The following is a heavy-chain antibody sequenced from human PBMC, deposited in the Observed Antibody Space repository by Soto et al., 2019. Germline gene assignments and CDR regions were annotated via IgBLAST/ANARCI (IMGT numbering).Heavy chain of an antibody. J-gene: IGHJ4*02. Sequence: SETLSLTCSVSGGSVSNKTYYWSWIRQPPGKRLEWIGYVYYSGTTNYNPSLKSRVAISVDLSKNQFSLRLSSVTTADTALYYCARTTAVPNTLRSRYFFDYWGQGTLVTVSS. CDR1: GGSVSNKTYY. CDR2: VYYSGTT. V-gene: IGHV4-61*01. D-gene: IGHD4-17*01. CDR3: ARTTAVPNTLRSRYFFDY.